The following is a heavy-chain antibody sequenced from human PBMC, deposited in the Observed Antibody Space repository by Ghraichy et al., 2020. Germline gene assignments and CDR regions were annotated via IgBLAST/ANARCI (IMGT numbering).Heavy chain of an antibody. CDR2: IGSGRT. V-gene: IGHV3-23*01. J-gene: IGHJ3*02. CDR3: AKDPNGDYVGAFDT. D-gene: IGHD4-17*01. CDR1: GFTFSRYA. Sequence: LSLTCAGSGFTFSRYAMIWVRQAPGRGLEWVSAIGSGRTFYADSVKGRFTISRDNSKNTLYLQMNSLRVEDTAVYYCAKDPNGDYVGAFDTWGQGTMVTVSS.